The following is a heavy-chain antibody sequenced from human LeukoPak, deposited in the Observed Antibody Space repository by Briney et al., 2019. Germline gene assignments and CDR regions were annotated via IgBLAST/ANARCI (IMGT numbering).Heavy chain of an antibody. V-gene: IGHV3-13*01. Sequence: QSGGSLRLSCAASGFTFSSYDMHWVRQATGKGLEWVSAIGTAGDTYYPGSVKGRFTISRENAKNSLYLQMNSLRAGDTAVYYCARGAAIAAADPTAFDYWGQGTLVTVSS. CDR2: IGTAGDT. D-gene: IGHD6-13*01. CDR1: GFTFSSYD. J-gene: IGHJ4*02. CDR3: ARGAAIAAADPTAFDY.